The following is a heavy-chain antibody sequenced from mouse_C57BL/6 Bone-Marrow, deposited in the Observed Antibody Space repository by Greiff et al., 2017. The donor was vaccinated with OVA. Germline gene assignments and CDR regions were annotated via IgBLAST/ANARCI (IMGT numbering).Heavy chain of an antibody. CDR3: AIYDGFFAY. V-gene: IGHV2-5*01. J-gene: IGHJ3*01. D-gene: IGHD2-3*01. CDR2: IWRGGST. CDR1: GFSLTSYG. Sequence: VQGVESGPGLVQPSQSLSITCTVSGFSLTSYGVHWVRQSPGKGLGWLGVIWRGGSTDYNAAFMSRLSITKDNSKSQVFFKMNSLQADDTAIYYCAIYDGFFAYWGQGTLVTVSA.